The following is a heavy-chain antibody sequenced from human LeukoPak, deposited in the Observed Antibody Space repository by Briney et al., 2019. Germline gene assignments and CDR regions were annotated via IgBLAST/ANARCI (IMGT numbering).Heavy chain of an antibody. V-gene: IGHV5-51*01. CDR1: GYNFATSW. J-gene: IGHJ4*02. CDR2: IHPSDSDT. D-gene: IGHD5-18*01. Sequence: GESLQISCQGSGYNFATSWIAWVRQMPGKGLEWMGIIHPSDSDTRYSPSFQGQVTISVDKSINTAYLQWSSLKASDTAMYYCARRGIYGYEYEDDYWGQGTLVTVSS. CDR3: ARRGIYGYEYEDDY.